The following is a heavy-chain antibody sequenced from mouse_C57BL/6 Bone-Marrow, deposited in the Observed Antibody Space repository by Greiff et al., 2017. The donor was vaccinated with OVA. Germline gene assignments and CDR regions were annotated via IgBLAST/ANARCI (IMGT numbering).Heavy chain of an antibody. CDR1: GYTFTSYT. CDR2: INPSSGYT. V-gene: IGHV1-4*01. J-gene: IGHJ1*03. CDR3: ARPLHYYGSSYRYFDV. Sequence: QVQLQQSGAELARPGASVKMSCKASGYTFTSYTMHWVKQRPGPGLEWIGYINPSSGYTKYNQKFKDKATLTADKSSSTAYMQLSSLTSDDSAVYYCARPLHYYGSSYRYFDVWGTGTTVTVSS. D-gene: IGHD1-1*01.